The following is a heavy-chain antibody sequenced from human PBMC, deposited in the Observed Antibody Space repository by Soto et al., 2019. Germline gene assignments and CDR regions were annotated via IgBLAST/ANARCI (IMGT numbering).Heavy chain of an antibody. Sequence: SETLSLTCAFYVASLSDNYCNWLRQPPGKGLEWIGEINHSGNTNYNPSLRSRVTISIDTSKNQSSLNLRSVSAADTAVYYCARARGEFEAWGQGTSDNVSS. CDR1: VASLSDNY. CDR3: ARARGEFEA. J-gene: IGHJ5*02. V-gene: IGHV4-34*01. D-gene: IGHD2-21*01. CDR2: INHSGNT.